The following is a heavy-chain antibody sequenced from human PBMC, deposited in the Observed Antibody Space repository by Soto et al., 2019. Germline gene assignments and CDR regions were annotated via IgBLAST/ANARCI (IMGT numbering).Heavy chain of an antibody. J-gene: IGHJ3*02. CDR2: IIPIFGTA. CDR3: ARDLGRIDYYDSSGPNDAFDI. V-gene: IGHV1-69*13. CDR1: GGTFSSYA. Sequence: WASVKVSCKASGGTFSSYAISWVRQAPGQGLEWMGGIIPIFGTANYAQKFQGRVTITADESTSTAYMELSSLRSEDTAVYYCARDLGRIDYYDSSGPNDAFDIWGQGTMVTV. D-gene: IGHD3-22*01.